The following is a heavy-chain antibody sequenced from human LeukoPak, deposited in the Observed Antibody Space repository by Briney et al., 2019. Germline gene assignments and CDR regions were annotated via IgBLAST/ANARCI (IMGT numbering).Heavy chain of an antibody. CDR1: GFTFSSYS. D-gene: IGHD6-13*01. J-gene: IGHJ4*02. CDR3: AREPGIAAAGSFDY. V-gene: IGHV3-21*01. CDR2: ISSSSSYI. Sequence: GGSLRLSRAASGFTFSSYSMNWVRQAPGKGLEWVSSISSSSSYIYYADSVKGRFTISRDNAKNSLYLQMNSLRAEDTAVYYCAREPGIAAAGSFDYWGQGTLVTVSS.